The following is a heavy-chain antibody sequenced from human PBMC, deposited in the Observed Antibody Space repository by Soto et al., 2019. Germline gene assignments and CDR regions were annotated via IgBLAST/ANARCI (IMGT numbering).Heavy chain of an antibody. V-gene: IGHV3-9*01. CDR2: ISWNSGSI. Sequence: GGSLRLSCAASGFTFDDYAMHWVRQAPGKGLEWVSGISWNSGSIGYADSVKGRFTISRDNAKNSLYLQMNSLRAEDTALYYCAKDTQYRRSSWYYFDYWGPGTLVTVSS. J-gene: IGHJ4*02. CDR1: GFTFDDYA. D-gene: IGHD6-13*01. CDR3: AKDTQYRRSSWYYFDY.